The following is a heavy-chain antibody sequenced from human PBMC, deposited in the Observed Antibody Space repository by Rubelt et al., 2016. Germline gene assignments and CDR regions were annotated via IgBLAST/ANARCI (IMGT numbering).Heavy chain of an antibody. V-gene: IGHV4-34*09. CDR3: ARDLRVRGYYGSGSYFDY. CDR2: IYYSGST. Sequence: QLQLQESGPGLVKPSETLSLTCAVYGGSFSGYYWSWIRQPPGKGLEWIGYIYYSGSTYYNPSLKSRVTISVDTSKYPFSLKLGSVTAADTAVYYCARDLRVRGYYGSGSYFDYWGQGTLVTVSS. D-gene: IGHD3-10*01. J-gene: IGHJ4*02. CDR1: GGSFSGYY.